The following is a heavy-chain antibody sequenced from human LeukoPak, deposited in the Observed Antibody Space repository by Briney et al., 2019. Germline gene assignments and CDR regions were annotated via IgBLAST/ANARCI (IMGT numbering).Heavy chain of an antibody. CDR1: GVTFSSYA. CDR3: ARAVVSSPGEIDY. J-gene: IGHJ4*02. CDR2: ISYDGSNK. Sequence: PGGSLRLSCAASGVTFSSYAMHWVRQAPGKGLEWVAVISYDGSNKYYADSVKGRCAISRDNSKNTLYVQMNSLRAEDTAVYYCARAVVSSPGEIDYWGQGTLVTVSS. V-gene: IGHV3-30*01. D-gene: IGHD3-10*01.